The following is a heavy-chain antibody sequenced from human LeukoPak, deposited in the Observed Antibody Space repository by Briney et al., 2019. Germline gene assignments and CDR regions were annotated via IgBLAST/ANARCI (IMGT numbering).Heavy chain of an antibody. CDR3: ATHIVGATFFDY. CDR2: IIPIFGTA. D-gene: IGHD1-26*01. V-gene: IGHV1-69*05. J-gene: IGHJ4*02. Sequence: SVKVSCKASGYTFSSYYMHWVRQAPGQGLEWMGGIIPIFGTANYAQKFQGRVTITTDESTSTAYMELSSLRSEDTAVYYCATHIVGATFFDYWGQGTLVTVSS. CDR1: GYTFSSYY.